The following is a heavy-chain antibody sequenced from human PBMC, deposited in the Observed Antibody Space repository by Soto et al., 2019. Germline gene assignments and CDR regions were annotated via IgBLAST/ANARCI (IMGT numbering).Heavy chain of an antibody. D-gene: IGHD3-9*01. CDR2: IYYSGST. Sequence: PSETLSLTCTVSGGSISSGDYYWSWIRQPPGKGLEWIGYIYYSGSTYYNPSLKSRVTISVDTSKNQFSLKLSSVTAADTAVYYCARSYYDILTGHHPHYFDYWGQGTLVTVSS. CDR1: GGSISSGDYY. CDR3: ARSYYDILTGHHPHYFDY. J-gene: IGHJ4*02. V-gene: IGHV4-30-4*01.